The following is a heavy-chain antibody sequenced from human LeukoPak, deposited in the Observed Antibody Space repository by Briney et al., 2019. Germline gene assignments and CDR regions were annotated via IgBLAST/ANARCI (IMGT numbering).Heavy chain of an antibody. V-gene: IGHV4-39*01. CDR2: IYYSGST. CDR1: GGSISSSSYY. Sequence: PSETLSLTCTVSGGSISSSSYYWGWIRQPPGKGLEWIGSIYYSGSTYYNPSLKSRVTISVDTSKNQFSLKLSSVTAADTAVYYCARGGIPGSVEWFDPWGQGTLVTVSS. D-gene: IGHD3-16*01. CDR3: ARGGIPGSVEWFDP. J-gene: IGHJ5*02.